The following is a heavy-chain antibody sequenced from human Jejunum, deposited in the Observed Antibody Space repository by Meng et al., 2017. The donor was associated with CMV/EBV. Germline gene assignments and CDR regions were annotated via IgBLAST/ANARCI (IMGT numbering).Heavy chain of an antibody. CDR1: GISFSSSG. J-gene: IGHJ4*02. CDR2: IRHDGSNK. D-gene: IGHD1-1*01. CDR3: AKDKGVRTFDY. V-gene: IGHV3-30*02. Sequence: VQVVESGGGVVQPGESLRLSCEASGISFSSSGMHWVRQAPGKGLEWVAFIRHDGSNKYYPESVRGRFTISRDNSKNTVVLEMNSLTSEDTAVYFCAKDKGVRTFDYWGQGILVTVSS.